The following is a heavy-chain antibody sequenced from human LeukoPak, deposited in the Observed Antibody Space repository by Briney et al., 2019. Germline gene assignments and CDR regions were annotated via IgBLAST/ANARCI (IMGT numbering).Heavy chain of an antibody. CDR1: GFTFSSYA. CDR3: VKGIVVVTARAFDY. D-gene: IGHD2-21*02. Sequence: PGGSLRLSCSASGFTFSSYAMHWVRQAPGKGLEYVSAISSNGGSTYYADSVKGRFTISRDNSKNALYLQMSSLRPEDTAVYYCVKGIVVVTARAFDYWGQGTVVTVSS. J-gene: IGHJ4*02. V-gene: IGHV3-64D*06. CDR2: ISSNGGST.